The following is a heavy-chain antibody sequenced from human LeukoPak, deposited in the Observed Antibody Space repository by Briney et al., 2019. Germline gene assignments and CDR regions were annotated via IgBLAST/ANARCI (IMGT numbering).Heavy chain of an antibody. J-gene: IGHJ4*02. D-gene: IGHD2-2*01. CDR1: GFTFSSYG. CDR3: AKDLFVVVPAANYFDY. V-gene: IGHV3-30*02. CDR2: IRYDGSNK. Sequence: PGGSLRLSCAASGFTFSSYGMHWVCQAPGKGLEWVAFIRYDGSNKYYADSVKGRFTISRDNSKNTLYLQMNSLRAEDTAVYYCAKDLFVVVPAANYFDYWGQGTLVTVSS.